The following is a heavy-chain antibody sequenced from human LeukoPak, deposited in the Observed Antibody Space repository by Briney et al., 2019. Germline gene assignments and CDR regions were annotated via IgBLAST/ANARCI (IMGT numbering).Heavy chain of an antibody. CDR1: GFTFSDYY. CDR2: ISGSGGST. Sequence: GGSLRLSCAASGFTFSDYYMSWIRQAPGKGLEWVSAISGSGGSTHYADSVKGRFTISRDNSENTLYLQMNSLRAEDTAVYYCAKHSAGDTYDYWGQGTLVTVSS. J-gene: IGHJ4*02. CDR3: AKHSAGDTYDY. D-gene: IGHD1-26*01. V-gene: IGHV3-23*01.